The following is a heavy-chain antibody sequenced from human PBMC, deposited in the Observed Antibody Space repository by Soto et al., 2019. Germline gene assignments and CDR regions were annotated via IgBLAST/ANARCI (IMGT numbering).Heavy chain of an antibody. V-gene: IGHV3-33*01. CDR2: IWYDGSNK. J-gene: IGHJ4*02. D-gene: IGHD3-3*01. CDR3: ARDSSNYDFWSGSLDY. Sequence: LRLSCAASGFTFSSYGMHWVRQAPGKGLEWVAVIWYDGSNKYYADSVKGRFTISRDNSKNTLYLQMNSLRAEDTAVYYCARDSSNYDFWSGSLDYWGQGTLVTVSS. CDR1: GFTFSSYG.